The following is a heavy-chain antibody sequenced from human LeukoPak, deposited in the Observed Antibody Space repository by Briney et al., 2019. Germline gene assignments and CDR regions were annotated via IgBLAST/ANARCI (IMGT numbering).Heavy chain of an antibody. CDR2: ISYDGSNK. Sequence: GRSLRLSCAASGFTFSSYAMHWVRQAPGKGLEWVAVISYDGSNKYYADSVKGRFTISRDNSKNTLYLQMNSLRAEDTAVYYCARGSYDFWSGQPYYFDYWGQGTLVTVSS. CDR1: GFTFSSYA. V-gene: IGHV3-30-3*01. D-gene: IGHD3-3*01. J-gene: IGHJ4*02. CDR3: ARGSYDFWSGQPYYFDY.